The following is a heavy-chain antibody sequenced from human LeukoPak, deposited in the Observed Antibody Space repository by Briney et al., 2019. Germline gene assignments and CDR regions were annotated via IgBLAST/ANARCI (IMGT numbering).Heavy chain of an antibody. CDR1: GYTLTELS. D-gene: IGHD6-19*01. V-gene: IGHV1-24*01. CDR2: FDPEDGET. Sequence: VASVKVSCKVSGYTLTELSMHWVRQAPGKGLEWMGGFDPEDGETIYAQKFQGRVTMTEDTSTDTAYMELSSLRSEDTAVYYCATAALAVAGSLDYWGQGTLVTVSS. J-gene: IGHJ4*02. CDR3: ATAALAVAGSLDY.